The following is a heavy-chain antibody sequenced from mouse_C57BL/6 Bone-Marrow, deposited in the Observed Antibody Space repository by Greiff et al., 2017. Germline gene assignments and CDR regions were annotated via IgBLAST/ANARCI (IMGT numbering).Heavy chain of an antibody. D-gene: IGHD3-2*02. J-gene: IGHJ4*01. CDR1: GYTFTSYW. CDR3: ARSGSSGYVPYYAMDY. CDR2: IHPNSGST. Sequence: QVQLQQSGAELVKPGASVKLSCKASGYTFTSYWMHWVKQRPGQGLEWIGMIHPNSGSTNYNEKFKSKATLTVDKSSSTAYMQLSSLTSEDSAVYYCARSGSSGYVPYYAMDYWGQGTSVTVSS. V-gene: IGHV1-64*01.